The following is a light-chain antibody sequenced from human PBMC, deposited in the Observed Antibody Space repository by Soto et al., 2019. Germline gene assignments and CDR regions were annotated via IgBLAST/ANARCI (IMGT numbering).Light chain of an antibody. CDR3: QHYNSYSEA. CDR2: KAS. CDR1: QTISSW. J-gene: IGKJ1*01. V-gene: IGKV1-5*03. Sequence: DIQMTQSPSTLSGSVGDRVTITCRASQTISSWLASYQQKPVKAPKLLIYKASTLKSGVPSRFSGSGSGTAFTVTISSLQPDDFATYYCQHYNSYSEAFGQGAKVELK.